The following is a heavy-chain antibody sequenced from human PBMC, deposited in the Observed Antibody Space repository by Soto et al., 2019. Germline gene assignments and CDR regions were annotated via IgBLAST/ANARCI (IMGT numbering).Heavy chain of an antibody. CDR2: MNPNSGNT. Sequence: QVQLVQSGAEVKKPGASVKVSCKASGYTFTSYDINGVRQATGQGLEWRGWMNPNSGNTGYAQKFQGRVTMTRNTYISTAYLELSSLRSEDTAVYYCARAFSSWAGYYYYMDVCGKGTTVTVAS. V-gene: IGHV1-8*01. J-gene: IGHJ6*03. CDR1: GYTFTSYD. CDR3: ARAFSSWAGYYYYMDV. D-gene: IGHD6-13*01.